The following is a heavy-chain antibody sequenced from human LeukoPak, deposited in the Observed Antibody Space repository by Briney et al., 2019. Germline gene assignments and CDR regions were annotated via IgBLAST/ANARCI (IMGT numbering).Heavy chain of an antibody. J-gene: IGHJ3*02. D-gene: IGHD2-15*01. CDR1: GGSIISSDYH. V-gene: IGHV4-39*01. Sequence: PSETLSLTCTVSGGSIISSDYHWGWVRQPPGKGLEWIGTISYSGNTDYNPSLRSRVAISVDTSNNQFSLRLGSVTAADTAVYHCARHCCSGPAKRVFDIWGQGTMVTVSS. CDR3: ARHCCSGPAKRVFDI. CDR2: ISYSGNT.